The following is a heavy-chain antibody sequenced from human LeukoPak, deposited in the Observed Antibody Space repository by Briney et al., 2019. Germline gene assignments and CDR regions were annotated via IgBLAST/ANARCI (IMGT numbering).Heavy chain of an antibody. D-gene: IGHD6-13*01. J-gene: IGHJ4*02. CDR1: GWTFIDYW. CDR2: FNYVGSST. Sequence: GGALRLSCAASGWTFIDYWMHWVGQAPGRERVGVSRFNYVGSSTNYADSVKGRFTISSDTAKNTLSLQMNRMSAEDAAVYYCARDRRISAAGDTYWGQGTLATVSS. V-gene: IGHV3-74*01. CDR3: ARDRRISAAGDTY.